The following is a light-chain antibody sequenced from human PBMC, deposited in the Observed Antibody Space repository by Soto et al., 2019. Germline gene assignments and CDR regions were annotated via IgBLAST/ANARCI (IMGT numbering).Light chain of an antibody. CDR1: QSVSSN. Sequence: EIVMTQSPATLSLSPGEIATLCFSASQSVSSNLAWYQQKPGQAPRLLIYGASTRAIDIPARFSGRGSGTEFTLTISSLQSEDLAVYYCQQYSSWPPWTFGQGTKVDIK. CDR3: QQYSSWPPWT. J-gene: IGKJ1*01. CDR2: GAS. V-gene: IGKV3-15*01.